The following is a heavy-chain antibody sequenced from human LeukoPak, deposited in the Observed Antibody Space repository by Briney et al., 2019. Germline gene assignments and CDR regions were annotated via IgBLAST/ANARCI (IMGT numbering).Heavy chain of an antibody. J-gene: IGHJ4*02. CDR3: ARANTAMALAFDY. Sequence: ASVTVSCKVSGYTLTELSMHWVRQAPGKGLEWMGGFDPEDGETIYAQKFQGRVTMTEDTSTDTAYMELSSLRSEDTAVYYCARANTAMALAFDYWGQVTLVTVSS. CDR1: GYTLTELS. D-gene: IGHD5-18*01. V-gene: IGHV1-24*01. CDR2: FDPEDGET.